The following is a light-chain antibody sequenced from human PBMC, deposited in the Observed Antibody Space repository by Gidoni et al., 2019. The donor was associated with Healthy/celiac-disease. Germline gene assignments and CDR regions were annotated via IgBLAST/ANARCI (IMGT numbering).Light chain of an antibody. CDR1: QDISNY. CDR2: DAS. J-gene: IGKJ2*01. V-gene: IGKV1-33*01. CDR3: QQYDNLPYT. Sequence: DIQLTQSPSSLSASVGDRVTITCQASQDISNYLNWYQQQPGKAPKLLIYDASNMETGVPSRFSGSGACTDVTFTISSLQPEDNATYYCQQYDNLPYTFXQXTKLEIK.